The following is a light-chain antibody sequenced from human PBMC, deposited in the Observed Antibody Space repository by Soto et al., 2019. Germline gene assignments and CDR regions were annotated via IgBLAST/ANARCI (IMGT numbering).Light chain of an antibody. J-gene: IGLJ1*01. Sequence: QSALTQPASVSGSPGQSITISCTGTSSDVGGYNYVSWYQQHPGKAPKLMIYGVSNRPSGVSNRCSGSKSGNTASLTISGLQPEDEADYYCSSFISSTTLALCVFGTGTKLTVL. CDR2: GVS. CDR1: SSDVGGYNY. V-gene: IGLV2-14*01. CDR3: SSFISSTTLALCV.